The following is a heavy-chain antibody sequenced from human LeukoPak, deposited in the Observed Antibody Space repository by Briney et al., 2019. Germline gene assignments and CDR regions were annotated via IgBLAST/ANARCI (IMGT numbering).Heavy chain of an antibody. D-gene: IGHD1-26*01. CDR1: GFTFNSYE. CDR3: ARGGSYVHY. V-gene: IGHV3-48*03. J-gene: IGHJ4*02. Sequence: GGSLRLSCAASGFTFNSYEMNWVRQAPGKGLEWVSYINSGGSAIYYADSVKGRFTISRDNAKNSLYLQMNSLRADDTVVYYCARGGSYVHYWGQGTLVTVSS. CDR2: INSGGSAI.